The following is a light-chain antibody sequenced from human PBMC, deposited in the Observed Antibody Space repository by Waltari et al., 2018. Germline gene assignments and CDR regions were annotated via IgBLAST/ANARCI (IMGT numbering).Light chain of an antibody. J-gene: IGLJ3*02. Sequence: QAGLTQPPSVSTGLGPTATLTCTGNGYHFGHPGVAWLQQHQGHPPKLLSYRNNNRPSGIAERFSASRSGHTDSLTITGLQPDDEADYYCSAWDSSLSAWVFGGGTKLTVL. CDR2: RNN. V-gene: IGLV10-54*04. CDR3: SAWDSSLSAWV. CDR1: GYHFGHPG.